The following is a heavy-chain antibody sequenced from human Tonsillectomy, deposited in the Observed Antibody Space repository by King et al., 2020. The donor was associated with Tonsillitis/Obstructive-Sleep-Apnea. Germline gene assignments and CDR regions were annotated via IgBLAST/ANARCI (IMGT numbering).Heavy chain of an antibody. V-gene: IGHV3-9*01. CDR3: AKESEPRSSGWYIDGFDI. Sequence: VQLVESGGGLVQPGRSLRLSCAASGFTFDGYAMHWVRQAPGKGLEWVSGISWNSGSIGYADSVKGRFTISRDNAKNSLYLQMNSLRAEDTALYYCAKESEPRSSGWYIDGFDIWGQGTMVTVSS. CDR2: ISWNSGSI. CDR1: GFTFDGYA. J-gene: IGHJ3*02. D-gene: IGHD6-19*01.